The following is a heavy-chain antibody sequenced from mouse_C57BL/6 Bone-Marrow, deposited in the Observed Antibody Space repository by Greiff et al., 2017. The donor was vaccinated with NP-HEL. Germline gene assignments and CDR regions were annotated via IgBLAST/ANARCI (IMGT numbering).Heavy chain of an antibody. CDR1: GYTFTSYG. CDR2: IYPRSGNT. V-gene: IGHV1-81*01. J-gene: IGHJ2*01. Sequence: VKLMESGAELARPGASVKLSCKASGYTFTSYGISWVKQRTGQGLEWIGEIYPRSGNTYYNEKFKGKATLTADKSSSTAYMELRSLTSEDSAVYFCARGEDGNYDYFDYWGQGTTLTVSS. D-gene: IGHD2-1*01. CDR3: ARGEDGNYDYFDY.